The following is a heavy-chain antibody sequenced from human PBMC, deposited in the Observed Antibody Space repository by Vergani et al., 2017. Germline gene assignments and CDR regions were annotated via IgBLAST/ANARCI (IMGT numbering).Heavy chain of an antibody. D-gene: IGHD2-15*01. CDR2: ISSSSSYT. V-gene: IGHV3-11*05. J-gene: IGHJ4*02. CDR3: ARGSVVAATEFDY. Sequence: QVQLVESGGGLVKPGGSLRLSCAASGFTFSDYYMSWIRQGPGKGLEWVSYISSSSSYTNYADSVKGRFTISRDNAKNSLYLQMNSLRAEDTAVYYCARGSVVAATEFDYWGQGTLVTVSS. CDR1: GFTFSDYY.